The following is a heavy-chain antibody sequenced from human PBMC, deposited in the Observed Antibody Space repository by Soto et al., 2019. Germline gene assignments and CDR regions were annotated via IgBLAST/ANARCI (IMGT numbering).Heavy chain of an antibody. D-gene: IGHD2-15*01. CDR1: GFTVSSNY. Sequence: GGSLRLSCAASGFTVSSNYMSWVRQAPGKGPEWVSVIYSGGSTYYADSVKGRFTISRDNSKNTLYLQMNSLRAEDTAVYYCASGWRYYYYMDVWGKGTTVTVSS. V-gene: IGHV3-66*01. J-gene: IGHJ6*03. CDR3: ASGWRYYYYMDV. CDR2: IYSGGST.